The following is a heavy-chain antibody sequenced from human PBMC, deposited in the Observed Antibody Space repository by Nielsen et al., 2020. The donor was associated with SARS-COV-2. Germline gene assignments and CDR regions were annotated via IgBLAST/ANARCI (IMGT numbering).Heavy chain of an antibody. V-gene: IGHV3-13*04. Sequence: GESLKISCAASGFTFSSYDMHWVRQATGKGLEWVSAIGTAGDTYYPGSVKGRFTISRENAKNSLYLQMNSLRAGDTAVYYCARGTQQLVRFYYYGMDVWGQGTTVTVSS. CDR2: IGTAGDT. CDR3: ARGTQQLVRFYYYGMDV. J-gene: IGHJ6*02. D-gene: IGHD6-13*01. CDR1: GFTFSSYD.